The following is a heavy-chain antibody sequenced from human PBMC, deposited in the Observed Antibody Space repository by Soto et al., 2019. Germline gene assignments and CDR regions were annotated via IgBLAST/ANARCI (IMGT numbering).Heavy chain of an antibody. CDR3: ARGTQYSSSYYYYYMDV. CDR2: INHSGST. Sequence: SETLSLTCAVYGGSFSGYYWSWIRQPPGKGLEWIGEINHSGSTNYNPSLKSRVTISVDTSKNQFSLKLSSVTAADMAVYYCARGTQYSSSYYYYYMDVWGKGTTVTVSS. J-gene: IGHJ6*03. D-gene: IGHD6-6*01. CDR1: GGSFSGYY. V-gene: IGHV4-34*01.